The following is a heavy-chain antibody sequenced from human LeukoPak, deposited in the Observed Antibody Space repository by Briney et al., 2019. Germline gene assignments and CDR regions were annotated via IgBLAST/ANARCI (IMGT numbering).Heavy chain of an antibody. V-gene: IGHV3-48*03. D-gene: IGHD7-27*01. Sequence: GGSLRLSCAVSGFTFSSYEMNWVRQPPGKGLEWLSYISSGANTIYYADSVRGRFTISRDNAKNSLYLQMNSLRAEDTAVYYCARGPTWGPVADYWGQGTLVTVSS. CDR3: ARGPTWGPVADY. CDR2: ISSGANTI. CDR1: GFTFSSYE. J-gene: IGHJ4*02.